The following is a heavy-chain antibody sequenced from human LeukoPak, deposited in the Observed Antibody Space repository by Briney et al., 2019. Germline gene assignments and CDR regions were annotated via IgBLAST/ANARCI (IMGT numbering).Heavy chain of an antibody. CDR2: ISGSGGST. J-gene: IGHJ4*02. Sequence: GSLRLSFAASGFTFSIYAMSYVRQATGMGLECGSAISGSGGSTYYADSVKGRFTISRDNSKNTLYLQMNSLRAEDTAVYYCAKSDDSSGYSPEDYWGQGTLVTVSS. CDR3: AKSDDSSGYSPEDY. CDR1: GFTFSIYA. V-gene: IGHV3-23*01. D-gene: IGHD3-22*01.